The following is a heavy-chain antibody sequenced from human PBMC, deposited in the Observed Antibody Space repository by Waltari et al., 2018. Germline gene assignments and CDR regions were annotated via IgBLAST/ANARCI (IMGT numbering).Heavy chain of an antibody. CDR1: GFTFSSYG. J-gene: IGHJ4*02. CDR2: IRYDGSNK. D-gene: IGHD5-18*01. CDR3: AKPVSVDTAMVWYDY. V-gene: IGHV3-30*02. Sequence: QVQLVESGGGVVQPGGSLRLSCAASGFTFSSYGMHWVRQAPGKGLEWVAFIRYDGSNKYYADSLKGRFTISRDNSKNTLYLQMNSLRAEDTAVYYCAKPVSVDTAMVWYDYWGQGTLVTVSS.